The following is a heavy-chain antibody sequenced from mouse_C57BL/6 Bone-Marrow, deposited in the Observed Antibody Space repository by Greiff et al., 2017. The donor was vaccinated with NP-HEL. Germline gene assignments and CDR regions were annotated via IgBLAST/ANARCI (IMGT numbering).Heavy chain of an antibody. D-gene: IGHD1-1*01. V-gene: IGHV2-3*01. CDR1: GFSLTSYG. Sequence: QVQLQQSGPGLVAPSQSLSITCTVSGFSLTSYGVSWVRQPPGKGLEWLGVIWGDGSTNYHSALISRLSISKDNSKSQVFLKLNSLQTDDTATYYCAKFGGAITTVVATDYAMDYWGQGTSVTVSS. CDR3: AKFGGAITTVVATDYAMDY. J-gene: IGHJ4*01. CDR2: IWGDGST.